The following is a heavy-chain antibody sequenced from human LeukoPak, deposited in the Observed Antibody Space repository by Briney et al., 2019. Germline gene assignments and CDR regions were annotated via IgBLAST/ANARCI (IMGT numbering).Heavy chain of an antibody. CDR1: GGSISGTPYY. Sequence: PSETLSLTCTVSGGSISGTPYYWDWIRQPPGKGLESIVNIFHTGGTSFHPSLKSRVTMSVDTSKKQCSLRLSSVTAADTAVYYCARHRGSSSNFDSWGQGTLVTVSS. CDR3: ARHRGSSSNFDS. CDR2: IFHTGGT. D-gene: IGHD6-6*01. V-gene: IGHV4-39*01. J-gene: IGHJ4*02.